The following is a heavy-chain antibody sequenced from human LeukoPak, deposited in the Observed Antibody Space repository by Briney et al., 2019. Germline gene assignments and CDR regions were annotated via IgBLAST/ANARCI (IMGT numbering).Heavy chain of an antibody. Sequence: GGSLRLSCAASGFPFDDYGMNWVRQVPGKGLECVSYISSSSSTIYYADSVKGRFTISRDNAKNSLYLQMNSLRAEDTAVYYCARRLNYYYYMDVWGKGTTVTVSS. V-gene: IGHV3-48*01. D-gene: IGHD6-25*01. CDR1: GFPFDDYG. CDR2: ISSSSSTI. J-gene: IGHJ6*03. CDR3: ARRLNYYYYMDV.